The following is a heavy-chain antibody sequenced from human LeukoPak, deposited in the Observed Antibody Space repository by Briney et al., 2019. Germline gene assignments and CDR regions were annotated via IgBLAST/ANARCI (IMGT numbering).Heavy chain of an antibody. D-gene: IGHD3-22*01. CDR2: IYYSGST. Sequence: SETLSLTCTVSGGSISSYYRSWIRQPPGKGLEWIGYIYYSGSTNYNPSLKSRVTISVDTSKNQFSLKLSSVTAADTAVYYCASDPYYYDSSGYYSGYFQHWGQGTLVTVSS. J-gene: IGHJ1*01. CDR3: ASDPYYYDSSGYYSGYFQH. V-gene: IGHV4-59*01. CDR1: GGSISSYY.